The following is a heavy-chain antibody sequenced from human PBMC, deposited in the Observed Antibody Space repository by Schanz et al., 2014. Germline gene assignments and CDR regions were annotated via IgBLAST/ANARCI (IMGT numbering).Heavy chain of an antibody. Sequence: EVQLLESGGGLVQPGGSLRLSCAASGFTFSSYAMSWVRQAPGKGLEWVSAISGSGGSTYYADSVKGRFTISRDNAKSSLYLQMNSLRVEDTAVYYCAASSGWHPSTDYWGQGTLVTVSP. V-gene: IGHV3-23*01. D-gene: IGHD6-19*01. CDR1: GFTFSSYA. CDR3: AASSGWHPSTDY. J-gene: IGHJ4*02. CDR2: ISGSGGST.